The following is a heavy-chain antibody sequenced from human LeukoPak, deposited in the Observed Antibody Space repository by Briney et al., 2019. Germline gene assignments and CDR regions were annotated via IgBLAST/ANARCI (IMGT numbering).Heavy chain of an antibody. V-gene: IGHV4-39*01. CDR1: GGSISSSTYY. Sequence: PSETLSLTCIVSGGSISSSTYYWGWIRQPPGKGLEWIGTIYYSGTTYLNPSLNRRVTMSVDTSKNQFSLKLSSVTAADTAVYYCARQWGLRYPPGEFDDWGQGTLVTVSS. CDR3: ARQWGLRYPPGEFDD. J-gene: IGHJ4*02. CDR2: IYYSGTT. D-gene: IGHD5-12*01.